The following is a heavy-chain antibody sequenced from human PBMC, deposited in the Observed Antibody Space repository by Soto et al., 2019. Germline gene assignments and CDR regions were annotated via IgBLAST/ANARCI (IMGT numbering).Heavy chain of an antibody. J-gene: IGHJ6*02. CDR3: ASHFTGVLVLGTSPPGGDNFGWDV. D-gene: IGHD2-8*02. CDR1: GGTFSRYT. V-gene: IGHV1-69*02. CDR2: IIPIVDIP. Sequence: QVQLVQSGAEVKKPGSSVKVSCKASGGTFSRYTFTWVRQAPGQGLEWIGRIIPIVDIPNYAQKFQGRVTITADKSTSTAYMEPSRLTSDDTAVYYCASHFTGVLVLGTSPPGGDNFGWDVWGQGTTVSVS.